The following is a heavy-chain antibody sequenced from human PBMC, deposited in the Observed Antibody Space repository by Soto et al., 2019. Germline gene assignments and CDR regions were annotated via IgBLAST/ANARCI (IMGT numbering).Heavy chain of an antibody. D-gene: IGHD3-10*01. CDR3: ARAVAPYFGTWFDP. J-gene: IGHJ5*02. V-gene: IGHV4-30-2*01. CDR2: ISHTGST. CDR1: GGSITSGDSYS. Sequence: SETMSLTCAVSGGSITSGDSYSWSWIRQPPGKGLEWIGSISHTGSTSYNPSLKSRLTMSVDKSKNQFSLRLSSVTAADMAVYYCARAVAPYFGTWFDPWGQGILVTVSS.